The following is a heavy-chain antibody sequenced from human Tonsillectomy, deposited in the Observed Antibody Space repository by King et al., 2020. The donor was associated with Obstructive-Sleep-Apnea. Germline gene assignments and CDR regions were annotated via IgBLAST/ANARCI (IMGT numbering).Heavy chain of an antibody. V-gene: IGHV1-18*04. CDR3: ARQPASSGSYGDY. CDR2: ISAYNGYT. D-gene: IGHD1-26*01. Sequence: QLVQSGAEVKKPGASVKVSCKASGYTFTSYGNSCVRQAPGQVFEWMGWISAYNGYTNYAQKLQCRVTMTTDTSTSKAYMELRSLRSDDTAVYYCARQPASSGSYGDYWGQGTLVTVSS. J-gene: IGHJ4*02. CDR1: GYTFTSYG.